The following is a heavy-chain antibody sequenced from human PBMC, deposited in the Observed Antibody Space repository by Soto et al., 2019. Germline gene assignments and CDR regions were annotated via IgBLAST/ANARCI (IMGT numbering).Heavy chain of an antibody. CDR2: ISSNGGST. Sequence: PGGSLRLSCAASGFTFSSYAMHWVRQAPWKGLEYVSAISSNGGSTYYANSVKGRFTISRDNSKNTLYLQMGSLRAEDMAVYYCAREVPPRGTYYYYYYYMDVWGKGTTVTVSS. CDR3: AREVPPRGTYYYYYYYMDV. CDR1: GFTFSSYA. J-gene: IGHJ6*03. D-gene: IGHD1-7*01. V-gene: IGHV3-64*01.